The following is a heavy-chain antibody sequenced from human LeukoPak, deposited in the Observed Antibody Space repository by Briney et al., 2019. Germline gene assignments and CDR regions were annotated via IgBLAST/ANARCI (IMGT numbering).Heavy chain of an antibody. Sequence: GGSLRLSCTASGFTFSSYWMTWVRQAPGKGLEWVANIKQDGSEKYYVDSVKGRFTISRDNAKNSLYLQMNSLRAEDTAVYYCASTGGNSPYYYYYGMDVWGQGTTVTVSS. CDR1: GFTFSSYW. D-gene: IGHD4-23*01. CDR2: IKQDGSEK. V-gene: IGHV3-7*01. CDR3: ASTGGNSPYYYYYGMDV. J-gene: IGHJ6*02.